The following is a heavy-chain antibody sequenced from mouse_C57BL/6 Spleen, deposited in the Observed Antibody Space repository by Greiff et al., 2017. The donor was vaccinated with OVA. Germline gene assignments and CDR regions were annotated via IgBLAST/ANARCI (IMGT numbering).Heavy chain of an antibody. CDR3: ARGDYYGSGYYAMDY. V-gene: IGHV3-6*01. J-gene: IGHJ4*01. Sequence: EVQLQQSGPGLVKPSQSLSLTCSVTGYSITSGYYWNWIRQFPGNKLEWMGYISYDGSNNYNPSLKNRISITRDTSKNQFFLKLNSVTTEDTATYYCARGDYYGSGYYAMDYWGQGTSVTVSS. CDR2: ISYDGSN. D-gene: IGHD1-1*01. CDR1: GYSITSGYY.